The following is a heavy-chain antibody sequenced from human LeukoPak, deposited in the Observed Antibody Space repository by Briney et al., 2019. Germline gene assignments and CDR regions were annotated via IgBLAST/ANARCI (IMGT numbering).Heavy chain of an antibody. CDR3: AKKYSTGLDP. V-gene: IGHV3-23*01. CDR1: GFTFSNYG. CDR2: ISGSGGNT. Sequence: GGSLRLSCAASGFTFSNYGMSWVRQPPGKGLEWVSDISGSGGNTYYAHSVKGRFTISRDNSKNTLYLQMNSLRAEDTAVYYCAKKYSTGLDPWGQRILVTVSS. J-gene: IGHJ5*02. D-gene: IGHD1-26*01.